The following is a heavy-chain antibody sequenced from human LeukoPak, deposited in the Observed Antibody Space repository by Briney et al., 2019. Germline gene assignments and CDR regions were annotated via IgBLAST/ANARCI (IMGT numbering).Heavy chain of an antibody. J-gene: IGHJ4*02. Sequence: GGSLRLSCAASGFTFSTYSMNWVRQAPGKGLEWVSSISSSSTYIFYADSVKGRFTISRDNAKNSLYLQMSSLRAEDTAVYYCASDRGGSYVDFSGFDYWGQGTLVTVSS. CDR2: ISSSSTYI. CDR3: ASDRGGSYVDFSGFDY. CDR1: GFTFSTYS. V-gene: IGHV3-21*01. D-gene: IGHD1-26*01.